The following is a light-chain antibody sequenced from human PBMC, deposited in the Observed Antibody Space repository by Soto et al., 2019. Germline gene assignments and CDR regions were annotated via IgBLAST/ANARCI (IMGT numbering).Light chain of an antibody. CDR3: SSYAGSINYVV. Sequence: QSVLTQPPSASGSPGQSVTISCTGTSSDVGGYNYVSWYQQHPGKAPKLMIYEVSKRPSGVPDRFSGSKSGNTASLTVSGLQAEDEADYYCSSYAGSINYVVFGGGTKVTRP. CDR1: SSDVGGYNY. J-gene: IGLJ2*01. V-gene: IGLV2-8*01. CDR2: EVS.